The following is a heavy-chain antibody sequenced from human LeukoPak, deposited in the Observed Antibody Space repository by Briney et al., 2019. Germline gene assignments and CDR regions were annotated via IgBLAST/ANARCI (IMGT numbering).Heavy chain of an antibody. CDR2: IYYSGST. CDR1: GDSISGFY. CDR3: ARGVVIAPQTFDY. J-gene: IGHJ4*02. V-gene: IGHV4-59*01. Sequence: TSETLSLTCTVSGDSISGFYWTWLRQPPGKGLEWIGYIYYSGSTNYNPSLKSRVTISVDTSKNQFSLKLSSVTAADTAVYYCARGVVIAPQTFDYWGQGTLVTVSS. D-gene: IGHD2-21*01.